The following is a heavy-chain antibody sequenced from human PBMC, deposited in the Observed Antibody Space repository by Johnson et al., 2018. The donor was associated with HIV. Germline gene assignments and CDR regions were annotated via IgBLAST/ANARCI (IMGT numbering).Heavy chain of an antibody. D-gene: IGHD6-19*01. Sequence: VQLVESGGGVVQPGRSLRLSCAASGFTFDDYGMSWVRQAPGKGLEWVSAISGSGGSTYYADSVKGRFTISRDNSKTTLYLQMNSLRAEDTAVYYCARASHSSGWYGRLGDAFDIWGQGTMVTVSS. CDR3: ARASHSSGWYGRLGDAFDI. V-gene: IGHV3-23*04. CDR2: ISGSGGST. J-gene: IGHJ3*02. CDR1: GFTFDDYG.